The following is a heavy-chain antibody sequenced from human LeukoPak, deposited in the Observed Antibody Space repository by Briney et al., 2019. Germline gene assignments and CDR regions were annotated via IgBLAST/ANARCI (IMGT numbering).Heavy chain of an antibody. CDR3: ARAATISTYDSSGPRFDP. CDR1: GYTFTGYY. D-gene: IGHD3-22*01. V-gene: IGHV1-2*02. J-gene: IGHJ5*02. CDR2: INPNSGDT. Sequence: ASVKVSCKASGYTFTGYYMHWVRQAPGQGLEWMGWINPNSGDTKYAQKFQGRVTMTTDTSTSTAYMELRSLRSDDTAVYYCARAATISTYDSSGPRFDPWGQGTLVTVSS.